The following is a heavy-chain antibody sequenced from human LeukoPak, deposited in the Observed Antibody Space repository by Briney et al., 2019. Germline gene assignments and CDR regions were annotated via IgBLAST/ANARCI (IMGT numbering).Heavy chain of an antibody. CDR2: IYYSGST. CDR1: GGSISNYY. D-gene: IGHD6-19*01. V-gene: IGHV4-59*01. Sequence: SETLSLTCTVSGGSISNYYWSWIRQPPGKGLEWIGYIYYSGSTNYNPSLKSRVTISVDTSKNQFSLKLSSVTAADAAVYYCARGSGWYYFDYWGQGTLVTVSS. CDR3: ARGSGWYYFDY. J-gene: IGHJ4*02.